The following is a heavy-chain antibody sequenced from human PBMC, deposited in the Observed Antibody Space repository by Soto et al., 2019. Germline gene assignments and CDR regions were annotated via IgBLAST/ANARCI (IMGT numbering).Heavy chain of an antibody. CDR3: ARELWVYRY. CDR1: GGSISSGGYS. J-gene: IGHJ4*02. V-gene: IGHV4-30-2*01. CDR2: IYHSGST. Sequence: PSETLSLTCAVSGGSISSGGYSWSWIRQPPGKGLEWIGYIYHSGSTYYNPSLKSRVTISVDRSKNQFSLKLSSVTAADTAVYYCARELWVYRYWGQGTLVTVSS. D-gene: IGHD6-13*01.